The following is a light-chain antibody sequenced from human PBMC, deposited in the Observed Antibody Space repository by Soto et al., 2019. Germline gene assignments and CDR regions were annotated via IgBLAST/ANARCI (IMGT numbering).Light chain of an antibody. J-gene: IGLJ1*01. CDR3: SSYAGSNNLYV. Sequence: QYALTQPPSASGSPGQSVTISCTGTSSDVGGYNSVSWYQQHPGKAPKLMIYEVSKRPSGVPDRFSGSKSGNTASLTVSGLQAEAEADYYCSSYAGSNNLYVFGTGTQLTVL. CDR2: EVS. V-gene: IGLV2-8*01. CDR1: SSDVGGYNS.